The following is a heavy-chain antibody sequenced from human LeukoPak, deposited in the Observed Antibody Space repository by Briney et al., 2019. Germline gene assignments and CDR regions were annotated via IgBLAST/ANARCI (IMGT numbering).Heavy chain of an antibody. CDR2: VYYSGST. CDR1: GGSISTNY. CDR3: ARHVAEPYGSGSYSHFDY. V-gene: IGHV4-59*08. Sequence: SETRSLTCTVSGGSISTNYWSWNRQPPGKGLEWIGYVYYSGSTNYNPSLKSRVTISVDTSKNQFSLKLSSVTAADTAVYYCARHVAEPYGSGSYSHFDYWGQGTLVTVSS. J-gene: IGHJ4*02. D-gene: IGHD3-10*01.